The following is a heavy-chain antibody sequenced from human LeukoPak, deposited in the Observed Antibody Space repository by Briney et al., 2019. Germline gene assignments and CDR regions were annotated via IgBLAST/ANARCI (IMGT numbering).Heavy chain of an antibody. Sequence: GGSLILSCAASGFTFSNYAMSWVRQAPGKGLEWVSVISGSGGSTSYADSVKGRFTISRDNSKNTLYLQMNSLRAEDTAVLFCAKYYYGSGSYFDYWGQGTLVTVSS. V-gene: IGHV3-23*01. J-gene: IGHJ4*02. D-gene: IGHD3-10*01. CDR1: GFTFSNYA. CDR2: ISGSGGST. CDR3: AKYYYGSGSYFDY.